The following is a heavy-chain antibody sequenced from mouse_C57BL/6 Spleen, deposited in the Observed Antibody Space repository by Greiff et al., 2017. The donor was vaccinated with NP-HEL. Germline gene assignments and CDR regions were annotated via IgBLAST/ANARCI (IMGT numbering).Heavy chain of an antibody. CDR1: GYTFTDHT. Sequence: VQLQQSDAELVKPGASVKISCKVSGYTFTDHTIHWMKQRPEQGLEWIGYIYPRDGSTKYNEKFKGKATLTADKSSSTAYMQLNSLTSEDSAVYFCARGGYYYGSSYEFAYWGQGTLVTVSA. CDR3: ARGGYYYGSSYEFAY. V-gene: IGHV1-78*01. J-gene: IGHJ3*01. D-gene: IGHD1-1*01. CDR2: IYPRDGST.